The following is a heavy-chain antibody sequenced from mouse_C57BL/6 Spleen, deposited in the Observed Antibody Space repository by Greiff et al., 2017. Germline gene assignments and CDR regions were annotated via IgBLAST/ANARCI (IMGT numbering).Heavy chain of an antibody. V-gene: IGHV5-17*01. D-gene: IGHD2-1*01. Sequence: EVKLMESGGGLVKPGGSLKLSCAASGFTFSDYGMHWVRQAPEKGLEWVAYISSGSSNNYYADTVKGRFTISRDNAKNTLFLQMTSLRSEDTAMYYCAAIYPHYYAMGYWGQGASVTVYS. CDR3: AAIYPHYYAMGY. J-gene: IGHJ4*01. CDR2: ISSGSSNN. CDR1: GFTFSDYG.